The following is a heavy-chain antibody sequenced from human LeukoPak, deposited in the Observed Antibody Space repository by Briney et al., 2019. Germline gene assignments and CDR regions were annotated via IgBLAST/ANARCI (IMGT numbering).Heavy chain of an antibody. D-gene: IGHD6-19*01. CDR2: IKNGGNT. Sequence: SETLSLTCSVSGGSISTYYWSWIRQPAGKGLEWIGRIKNGGNTNYNPSLESRVTLSLDTSKNQFSLNLSSVTAADTAVYYCAREGSSSGWRPFDIWGQGTVVTVSS. V-gene: IGHV4-4*07. J-gene: IGHJ3*02. CDR1: GGSISTYY. CDR3: AREGSSSGWRPFDI.